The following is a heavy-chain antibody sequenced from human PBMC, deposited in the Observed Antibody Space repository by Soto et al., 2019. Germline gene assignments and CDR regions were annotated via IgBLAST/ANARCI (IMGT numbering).Heavy chain of an antibody. CDR3: ARDVSCSSTSCYGYYYYYGMDV. CDR1: GFTFSSYG. J-gene: IGHJ6*02. V-gene: IGHV3-33*01. CDR2: IWYDGSNK. D-gene: IGHD2-2*01. Sequence: GGSLRLSCAASGFTFSSYGMHWVRQAPGKGLEWVAVIWYDGSNKYYADSVKGRFTISRDNSKNTLYLQMNSLRAEDTAVYYCARDVSCSSTSCYGYYYYYGMDVWGQGTTVTVSS.